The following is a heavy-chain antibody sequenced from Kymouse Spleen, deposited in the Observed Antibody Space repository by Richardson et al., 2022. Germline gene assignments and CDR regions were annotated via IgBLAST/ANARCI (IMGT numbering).Heavy chain of an antibody. Sequence: QVQLQQWGAGLLKPSETLSLTCAVYGGSFSGYYWSWIRQPPGKGLEWIGEINHSGSTNYNPSLKSRVTISVDTSKNQFSLKLSSVTAADTAVYYCARGTTVTSYYYYYGMDVWGQGTTVTVSS. CDR3: ARGTTVTSYYYYYGMDV. V-gene: IGHV4-34*01. CDR1: GGSFSGYY. J-gene: IGHJ6*02. CDR2: INHSGST. D-gene: IGHD4-17*01.